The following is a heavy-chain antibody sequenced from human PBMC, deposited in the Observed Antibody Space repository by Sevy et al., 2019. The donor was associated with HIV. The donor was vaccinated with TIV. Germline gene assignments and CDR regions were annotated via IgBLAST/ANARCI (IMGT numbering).Heavy chain of an antibody. CDR1: GYTFTSYR. CDR3: ARAYCRGGPGYSLAY. Sequence: ASVKVSCHTSGYTFTSYRISWVRQAPGQGLEWMGWISAHNGDTDYVRNFQGRVTMITETSTSTAYMELRSLRSDDTAVYYCARAYCRGGPGYSLAYWGQGTLVTVSS. J-gene: IGHJ4*02. D-gene: IGHD2-15*01. CDR2: ISAHNGDT. V-gene: IGHV1-18*01.